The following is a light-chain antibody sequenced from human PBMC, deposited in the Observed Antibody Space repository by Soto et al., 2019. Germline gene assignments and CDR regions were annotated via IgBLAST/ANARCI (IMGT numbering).Light chain of an antibody. Sequence: QSVLTQPASVSGSPGRSVTISCTGTSSDVGDFNYVSWYQHLPGRAPKLIIYDVTNRPSGISYRFSASKSGRTASLTISGLQAEDEADYYCSSYSSSTTQVVFGGGTKLTV. V-gene: IGLV2-14*03. CDR3: SSYSSSTTQVV. CDR1: SSDVGDFNY. J-gene: IGLJ2*01. CDR2: DVT.